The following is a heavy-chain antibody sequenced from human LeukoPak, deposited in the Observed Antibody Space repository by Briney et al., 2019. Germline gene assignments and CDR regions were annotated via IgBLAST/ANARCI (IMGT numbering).Heavy chain of an antibody. J-gene: IGHJ3*02. Sequence: ASVKVSCKASGYTFTSYYMHWVRQAPGQGLEWMGIINPSGGSTSYAQKFQGRVTMTRDTSTSTVYMELSSLRSEDTAVYYCAITLNTIYGGNASDIWGQGTMVTVSS. CDR3: AITLNTIYGGNASDI. V-gene: IGHV1-46*01. CDR1: GYTFTSYY. D-gene: IGHD2/OR15-2a*01. CDR2: INPSGGST.